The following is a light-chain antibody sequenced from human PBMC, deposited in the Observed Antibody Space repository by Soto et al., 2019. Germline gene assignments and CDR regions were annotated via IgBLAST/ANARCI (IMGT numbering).Light chain of an antibody. V-gene: IGLV2-14*01. CDR2: DVI. CDR3: SSYTSTSTYV. CDR1: TSDVGGYNY. J-gene: IGLJ1*01. Sequence: QSALTQPASVSGSPGQSVAISCTGTTSDVGGYNYVSWYQQHPGKAPKLIIQDVINRPSGVSDRFSGSKSGNTASLTISGLQAGDEADYYCSSYTSTSTYVFGSGTKVTVL.